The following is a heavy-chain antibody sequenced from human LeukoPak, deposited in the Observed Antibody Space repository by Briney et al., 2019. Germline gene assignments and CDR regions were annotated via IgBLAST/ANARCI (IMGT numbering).Heavy chain of an antibody. D-gene: IGHD2-21*01. CDR3: ARDVDTNF. CDR2: IRQDGSEK. V-gene: IGHV3-7*03. J-gene: IGHJ4*02. Sequence: PGGSLRLSCVASGFIFSNFWMTWVRQAPGKGLEWVANIRQDGSEKYYVDSVKGRFTISRDNAKNSLYLQLSSLRGGDTAVYYCARDVDTNFWGQGTLVTVSS. CDR1: GFIFSNFW.